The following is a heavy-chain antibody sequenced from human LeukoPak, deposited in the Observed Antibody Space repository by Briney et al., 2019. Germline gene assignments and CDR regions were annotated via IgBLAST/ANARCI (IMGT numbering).Heavy chain of an antibody. J-gene: IGHJ4*02. Sequence: GGPLRLSCAASGCTFSSYSMNWVRQAPGKGLEWVGRIKSKTDGGTTDYAAPVKGRFTIARDDSKNTLYLQTNSLKTEDTGVYYCTTDRGDYGSYDFDYWGQGTLVTVSS. V-gene: IGHV3-15*01. CDR2: IKSKTDGGTT. D-gene: IGHD4-17*01. CDR3: TTDRGDYGSYDFDY. CDR1: GCTFSSYS.